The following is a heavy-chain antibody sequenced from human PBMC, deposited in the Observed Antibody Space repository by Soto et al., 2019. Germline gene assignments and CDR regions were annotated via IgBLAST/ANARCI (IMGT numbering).Heavy chain of an antibody. CDR2: INPNSGGT. CDR1: GYTFTGYY. D-gene: IGHD2-15*01. CDR3: ARDGAVVVAATLGTNYYCYYGMDV. J-gene: IGHJ6*02. V-gene: IGHV1-2*02. Sequence: ASVKVSCKTSGYTFTGYYMHWVRQAPGQGLEWMGWINPNSGGTNYAQKFQGRVTMTRDTSISTAYMELSRLRSDDTAVYYCARDGAVVVAATLGTNYYCYYGMDVWGQGTTVTVSS.